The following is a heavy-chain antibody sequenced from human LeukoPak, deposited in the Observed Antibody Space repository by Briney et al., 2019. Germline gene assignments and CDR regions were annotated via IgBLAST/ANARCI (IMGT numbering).Heavy chain of an antibody. D-gene: IGHD6-13*01. CDR3: ARQSAGDFDY. J-gene: IGHJ4*02. CDR2: IYYSGST. CDR1: GGSISSSSYY. Sequence: LETLSLTCTVSGGSISSSSYYWGWIRQPPGKGLEWIGRIYYSGSTYYNPSLKRRVTISVDTFNNQDSLKLSSVIAADTAVYYCARQSAGDFDYWGQGTLVTVSS. V-gene: IGHV4-39*01.